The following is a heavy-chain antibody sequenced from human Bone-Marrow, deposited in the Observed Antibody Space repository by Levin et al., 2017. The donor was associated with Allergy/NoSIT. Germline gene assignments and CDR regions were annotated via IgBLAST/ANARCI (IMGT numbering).Heavy chain of an antibody. CDR3: AREVDYYGSRRPRVSTPGVTLRQNAFDI. Sequence: ASVKVSCKASGYTFTSYYMHWVRQAPGQGLEWMGIINPSGGSTSYAQKFQGRVTMTRDTSTSTVYMELSSLRSEDTAVYYCAREVDYYGSRRPRVSTPGVTLRQNAFDIWGQGTMVTVSS. V-gene: IGHV1-46*03. CDR1: GYTFTSYY. J-gene: IGHJ3*02. CDR2: INPSGGST. D-gene: IGHD3-10*01.